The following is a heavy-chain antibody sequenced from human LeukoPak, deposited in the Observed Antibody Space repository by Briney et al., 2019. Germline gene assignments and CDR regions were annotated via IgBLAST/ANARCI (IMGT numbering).Heavy chain of an antibody. V-gene: IGHV3-7*01. CDR1: GGSVSDYY. CDR2: IKQDGGEK. D-gene: IGHD1-14*01. CDR3: TKSGTTFDY. J-gene: IGHJ4*02. Sequence: ETLSLTCTVSGGSVSDYYWSWVRQAPGKGLEWVANIKQDGGEKYYVDSVKGRFTISRDNAKNSVYLQMNNLRAADTAMYYCTKSGTTFDYWGLGTLVTVSS.